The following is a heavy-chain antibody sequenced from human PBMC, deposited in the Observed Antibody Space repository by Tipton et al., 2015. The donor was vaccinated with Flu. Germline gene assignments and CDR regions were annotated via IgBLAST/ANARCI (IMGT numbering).Heavy chain of an antibody. D-gene: IGHD2-15*01. Sequence: SLRLSCAASGCTFSSYAMSWVRQAPGKGLEWVSAISGSGGSTYYADSVKGRFTISRDNSKNTLYLQMNSLRAEDTAVHYCAKVPVVVVAATLFDYWGQGTLVTVSS. CDR1: GCTFSSYA. CDR2: ISGSGGST. J-gene: IGHJ4*02. V-gene: IGHV3-23*01. CDR3: AKVPVVVVAATLFDY.